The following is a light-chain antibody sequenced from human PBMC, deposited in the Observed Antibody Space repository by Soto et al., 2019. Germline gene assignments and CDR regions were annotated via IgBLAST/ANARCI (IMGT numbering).Light chain of an antibody. CDR2: GTS. CDR3: QQYGSSPPDT. V-gene: IGKV3-20*01. J-gene: IGKJ2*01. Sequence: EIVLTQSPGTLSLSPGERATLSCRASQSVSSSYVAWYQQKPGQAPRLLIYGTSNRATGIPDRFSGGGSGTDFTLTISRLEPGDFAVYYCQQYGSSPPDTFGQGTKLEIK. CDR1: QSVSSSY.